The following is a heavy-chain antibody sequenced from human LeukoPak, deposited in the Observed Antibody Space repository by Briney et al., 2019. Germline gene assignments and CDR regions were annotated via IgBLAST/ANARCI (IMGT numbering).Heavy chain of an antibody. V-gene: IGHV3-23*01. CDR1: GFTFSSYA. D-gene: IGHD1-26*01. CDR3: ATVGREWELLYYYYGMDV. CDR2: ISGSGGST. Sequence: GGSLRLSCAASGFTFSSYAMSWVRQAPGKGLEWVSAISGSGGSTYYADSVKGRFTISRDSSKNTLYLQMNSLRAEDTAVYYCATVGREWELLYYYYGMDVWGQGTTVTVSS. J-gene: IGHJ6*02.